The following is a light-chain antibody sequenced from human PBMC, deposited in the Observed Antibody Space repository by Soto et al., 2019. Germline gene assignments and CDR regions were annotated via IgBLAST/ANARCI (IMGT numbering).Light chain of an antibody. Sequence: QSVLTQPPSASGTPGPRVTISCSGSSSTTGSNYEYWYQQLPGTAPKLLIYMNNQRPSGVPDRISGAKSGTSASMSISGLRSEDEADYYCAAWNDCLSGVVFGGVTNLTVL. CDR1: SSTTGSNY. CDR3: AAWNDCLSGVV. J-gene: IGLJ2*01. V-gene: IGLV1-47*01. CDR2: MNN.